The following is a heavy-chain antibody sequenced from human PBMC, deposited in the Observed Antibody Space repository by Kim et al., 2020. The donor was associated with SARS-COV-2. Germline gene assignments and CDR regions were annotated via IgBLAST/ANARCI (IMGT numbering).Heavy chain of an antibody. CDR3: ARAPYSSSSTVYYYYYMDV. J-gene: IGHJ6*03. D-gene: IGHD6-6*01. CDR2: IYYSGST. V-gene: IGHV4-59*01. Sequence: SETLSLTCTVSGASISSYYWSWIRQPPGKGLEWIGYIYYSGSTNYNPSLKSRVTISVDTSNNQFSLSLSSVTAADTAVYYCARAPYSSSSTVYYYYYMDVWGKGTTVTVSS. CDR1: GASISSYY.